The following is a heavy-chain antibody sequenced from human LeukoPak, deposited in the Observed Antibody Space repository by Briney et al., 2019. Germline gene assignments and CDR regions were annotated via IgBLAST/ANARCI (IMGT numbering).Heavy chain of an antibody. CDR1: GGTFSSYA. CDR3: ARVRGEGGDYIFDY. CDR2: IIPIFGTA. J-gene: IGHJ4*02. Sequence: SVKVSCKASGGTFSSYAISWVRQAPGQGLEWMGRIIPIFGTANYAQKFQGRVTITTDESTSTAYMELRSLRSDDTAVYYCARVRGEGGDYIFDYWGQGTLVTVSS. V-gene: IGHV1-69*05. D-gene: IGHD4-17*01.